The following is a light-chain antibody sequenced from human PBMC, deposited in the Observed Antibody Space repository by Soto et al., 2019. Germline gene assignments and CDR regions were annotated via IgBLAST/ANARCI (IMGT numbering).Light chain of an antibody. Sequence: DVVMTQSPLSLPVTLGQPASISCRSSQSLVHSDGNTYLNWFQQRPGQSPRRLIYKVSSRDSGVSDXXSGSGSGTDFTLRISRVEAEDLGVYYCMQAIHWPWTFGQGTKVEIK. J-gene: IGKJ1*01. CDR2: KVS. CDR1: QSLVHSDGNTY. CDR3: MQAIHWPWT. V-gene: IGKV2-30*02.